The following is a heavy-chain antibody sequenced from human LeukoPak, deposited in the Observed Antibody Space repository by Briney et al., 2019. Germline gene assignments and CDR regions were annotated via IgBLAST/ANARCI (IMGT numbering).Heavy chain of an antibody. CDR3: AKDRNYDFWSGSYYFDY. J-gene: IGHJ4*02. CDR1: GFTFSSYG. D-gene: IGHD3-3*01. Sequence: GGSLRLSCAASGFTFSSYGMHWVRQAPGKGLEWVAFIRYDGSNKYYADSVKGRFTISRDNSKNTLYLQMNSLRAEDTAVYYCAKDRNYDFWSGSYYFDYWGQGTLVTVSS. V-gene: IGHV3-30*02. CDR2: IRYDGSNK.